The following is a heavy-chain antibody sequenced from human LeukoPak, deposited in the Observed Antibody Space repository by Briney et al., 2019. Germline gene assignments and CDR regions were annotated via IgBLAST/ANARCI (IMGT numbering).Heavy chain of an antibody. Sequence: SETLSLTCSVSGGSISSYYWSWIRQPPGQGLEWIGYIYYSRSTNYNPSPKSRVTISIDTSRNQFSLKVNSVTAADTAVYYCARHGANRQQLVMAFDIWGQGTMVTVSS. CDR2: IYYSRST. J-gene: IGHJ3*02. V-gene: IGHV4-59*08. CDR1: GGSISSYY. CDR3: ARHGANRQQLVMAFDI. D-gene: IGHD6-13*01.